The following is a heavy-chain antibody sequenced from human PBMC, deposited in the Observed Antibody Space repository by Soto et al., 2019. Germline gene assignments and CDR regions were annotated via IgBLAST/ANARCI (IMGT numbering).Heavy chain of an antibody. CDR3: ARRWSGTDY. CDR1: GGSITSYY. J-gene: IGHJ4*01. D-gene: IGHD3-10*01. Sequence: SETLSLTCPVSGGSITSYYWSWIRQPPGKGLEWIGYIHNSGSTSYNPSLQSRVTISADVSKNQFSLDLRSVTAADTAVYYCARRWSGTDYWGHGTLVTVSS. CDR2: IHNSGST. V-gene: IGHV4-59*01.